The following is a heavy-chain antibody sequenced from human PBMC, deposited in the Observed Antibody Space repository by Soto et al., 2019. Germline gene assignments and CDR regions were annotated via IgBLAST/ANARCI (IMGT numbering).Heavy chain of an antibody. CDR2: INPNSGGT. Sequence: GASGKVFCKASGYTFTGYYMRWVRQAPGQGLEWMGWINPNSGGTNYAQKFQGWVTMTRDTSISTAYMELSRLRSDDTAVYYCARDRLATVAVNHYYYYGMDVWGQGTTVTVSS. D-gene: IGHD6-19*01. V-gene: IGHV1-2*04. CDR1: GYTFTGYY. J-gene: IGHJ6*02. CDR3: ARDRLATVAVNHYYYYGMDV.